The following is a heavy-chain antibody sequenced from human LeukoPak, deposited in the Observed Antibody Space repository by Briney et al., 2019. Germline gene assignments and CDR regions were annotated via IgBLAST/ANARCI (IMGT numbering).Heavy chain of an antibody. J-gene: IGHJ4*02. CDR2: IYYSGST. D-gene: IGHD3-22*01. Sequence: SETLSLTCTVSGGSISSYYWSWIRQPPGKGLEWIGYIYYSGSTNYNPSLKSRVTISVDTSKNQFSLKLSSVTAADTAVYYCASPLRYYDSSGYFDYWGQGTLVTVSS. CDR1: GGSISSYY. V-gene: IGHV4-59*12. CDR3: ASPLRYYDSSGYFDY.